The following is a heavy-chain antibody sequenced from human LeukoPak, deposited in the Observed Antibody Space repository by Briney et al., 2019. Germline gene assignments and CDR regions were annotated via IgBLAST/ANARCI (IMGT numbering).Heavy chain of an antibody. D-gene: IGHD6-19*01. CDR3: AKEVTRPNRAVAGLNY. J-gene: IGHJ4*02. Sequence: GGSLRLSCAASGFTFSAYGMHWVRQAPGKGLEWVAIISYDGSNKYYADSVKGRFTISRDNSKNTLYLQMNSLRAEDTAVYYYAKEVTRPNRAVAGLNYWGQGTLVTVSS. V-gene: IGHV3-30*18. CDR1: GFTFSAYG. CDR2: ISYDGSNK.